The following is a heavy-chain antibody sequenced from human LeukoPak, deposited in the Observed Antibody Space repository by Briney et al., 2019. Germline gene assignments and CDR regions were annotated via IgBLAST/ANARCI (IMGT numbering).Heavy chain of an antibody. CDR3: AKGSRNSRPYYFDF. J-gene: IGHJ4*02. Sequence: GGSLRLSCAASGFTFNNYVMSWVRQAPGKVLEWVSAITGSGDDTYHADSVKGRFTISRDNSKNTLYLQMNSLRAEDTAVYYCAKGSRNSRPYYFDFWGQGTLVTVSS. D-gene: IGHD6-19*01. V-gene: IGHV3-23*01. CDR1: GFTFNNYV. CDR2: ITGSGDDT.